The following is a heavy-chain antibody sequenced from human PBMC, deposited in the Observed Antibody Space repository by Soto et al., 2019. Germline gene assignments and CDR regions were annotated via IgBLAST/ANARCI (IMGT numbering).Heavy chain of an antibody. CDR3: ARVVLLWFGELLLSWFDP. V-gene: IGHV3-13*01. D-gene: IGHD3-10*01. Sequence: GGSLRLSCAASGFTFSSYDMHWVRQATGKGLEWVSAIGTAGDTYYPGSVKGRFTISRENAKNSLYLQMNSLRAGDTAVYYCARVVLLWFGELLLSWFDPWGQGTLVTVSS. CDR1: GFTFSSYD. J-gene: IGHJ5*02. CDR2: IGTAGDT.